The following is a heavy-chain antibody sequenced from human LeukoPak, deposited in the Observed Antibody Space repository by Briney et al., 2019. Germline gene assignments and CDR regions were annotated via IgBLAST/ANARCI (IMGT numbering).Heavy chain of an antibody. CDR1: GFTFDDYA. D-gene: IGHD1-26*01. Sequence: PGGSLRLSCAASGFTFDDYAMHWVRQAPGKGLEWVSGISWNSGSIGYADSVKGRFTISRDNAKNSLYLQMNSLRAEDTAVYYCAKDLTWEPPSGYWGQGTLVTVSS. CDR3: AKDLTWEPPSGY. V-gene: IGHV3-9*01. J-gene: IGHJ4*02. CDR2: ISWNSGSI.